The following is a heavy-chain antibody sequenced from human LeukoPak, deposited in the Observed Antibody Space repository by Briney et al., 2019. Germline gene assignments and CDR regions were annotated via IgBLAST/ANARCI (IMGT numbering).Heavy chain of an antibody. Sequence: GGSLRLSCAASGFTFSDYYMSWIRQAPGKGLEWVSFISSSGTTIHYADSVKGRFTISRDNAKNSLYLQMNSLRAEDTALYYCARIAAAGNQDYYYYMDVWGKGTTVTVSS. D-gene: IGHD6-13*01. CDR1: GFTFSDYY. CDR2: ISSSGTTI. V-gene: IGHV3-11*01. J-gene: IGHJ6*03. CDR3: ARIAAAGNQDYYYYMDV.